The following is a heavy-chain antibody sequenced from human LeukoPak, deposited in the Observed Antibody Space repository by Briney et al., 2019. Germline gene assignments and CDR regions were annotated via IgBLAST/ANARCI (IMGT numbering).Heavy chain of an antibody. D-gene: IGHD2-2*01. CDR2: IKQDGSEK. CDR1: GFTFSSYW. V-gene: IGHV3-7*01. CDR3: ARIPAVNGRFWFDP. Sequence: PGGSLRLSCATSGFTFSSYWMSWVRRAPEKGLEWVANIKQDGSEKYYVDSVKGRFTISRDDAEKSLYLQMNSLRAEDTAVYYCARIPAVNGRFWFDPWGQGTLVTVSS. J-gene: IGHJ5*02.